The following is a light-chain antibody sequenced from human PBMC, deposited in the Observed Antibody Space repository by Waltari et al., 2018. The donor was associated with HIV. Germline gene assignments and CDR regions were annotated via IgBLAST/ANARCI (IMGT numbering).Light chain of an antibody. CDR2: WAA. CDR1: QTILYSANNKNY. V-gene: IGKV4-1*01. J-gene: IGKJ1*01. Sequence: DIVMTQSPDHLVVSLGERATINCKSSQTILYSANNKNYLAWYQQKPGQPPKLLIYWAATRESGVPDRFSGSGSGSDFTLTISSLQAEDVAVYYCQQYYDTPQTFGQGTKVEIK. CDR3: QQYYDTPQT.